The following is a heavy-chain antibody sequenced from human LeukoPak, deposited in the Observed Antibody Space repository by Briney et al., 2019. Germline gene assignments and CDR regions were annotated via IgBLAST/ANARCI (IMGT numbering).Heavy chain of an antibody. CDR2: IRPYTGDT. J-gene: IGHJ4*02. CDR1: GFTFSDYS. CDR3: ARDPSRSRIPFDY. V-gene: IGHV3-21*05. Sequence: GGSLRLSCAASGFTFSDYSMHWVRQAPGKGLEWLSHIRPYTGDTLYAESVKGRFTLYRDNAKNSLYLQMNSLRAEDTAVYYCARDPSRSRIPFDYWGQGTLVTVSS. D-gene: IGHD2-2*01.